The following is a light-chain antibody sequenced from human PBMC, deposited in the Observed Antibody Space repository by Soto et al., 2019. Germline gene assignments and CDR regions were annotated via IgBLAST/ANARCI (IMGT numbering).Light chain of an antibody. CDR2: GAS. Sequence: ERVMTQSPATLSVSPGERATLSCSASQSVGSNLAWYQQKPGQAPRLLIFGASSRATGVPARFSGSGSGTDFTLTISRLEPEDFAVYYCQQYGYSPITFGQGTRLEIK. V-gene: IGKV3-15*01. J-gene: IGKJ5*01. CDR3: QQYGYSPIT. CDR1: QSVGSN.